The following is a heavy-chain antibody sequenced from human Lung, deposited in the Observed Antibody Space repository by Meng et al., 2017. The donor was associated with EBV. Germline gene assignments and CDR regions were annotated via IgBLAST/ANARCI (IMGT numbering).Heavy chain of an antibody. V-gene: IGHV4-30-4*01. CDR1: GTSTSSAVF. CDR3: ARVVGDCASCYKGWFDP. CDR2: TSYSGAP. Sequence: QVQSEESGPRLVRPSQTRPLTCTVSGTSTSSAVFWVWIRQPPGKDLGWIGYTSYSGAPPYNPSLKSRLTISVDTAKNQFSLSLSSVTAADTAVYYCARVVGDCASCYKGWFDPWGQGTLVTVSS. D-gene: IGHD2-2*02. J-gene: IGHJ5*02.